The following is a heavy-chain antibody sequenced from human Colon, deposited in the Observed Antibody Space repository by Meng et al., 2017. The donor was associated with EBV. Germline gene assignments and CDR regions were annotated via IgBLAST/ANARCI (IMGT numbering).Heavy chain of an antibody. J-gene: IGHJ4*02. Sequence: VRLQGCGPGLVKPSDALSPTSAVSGGSISGVYWRTWVRQSPGKGLEWIGEIYHSGSTNYNPSLKSRVTISVDKSKNQFSLKLTSVTAADTAVYYCARGGYYSFDYWGQRTLVTVSS. V-gene: IGHV4-4*02. CDR2: IYHSGST. CDR1: GGSISGVYW. D-gene: IGHD5-18*01. CDR3: ARGGYYSFDY.